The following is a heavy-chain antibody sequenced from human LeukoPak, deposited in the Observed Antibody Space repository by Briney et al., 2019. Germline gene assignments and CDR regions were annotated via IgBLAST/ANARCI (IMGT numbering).Heavy chain of an antibody. Sequence: GGSLRLSCAASGFTFSSYAMSWVRQAPGKGLEWVSVISGSGGSTYYADSVKGRFTISRDNSKNTLYLQMNSLRAEDTAVYYCAKSIDSGSYYLLRVWPPHYWGQGTLVTVSS. D-gene: IGHD1-26*01. CDR3: AKSIDSGSYYLLRVWPPHY. J-gene: IGHJ4*02. CDR2: ISGSGGST. V-gene: IGHV3-23*01. CDR1: GFTFSSYA.